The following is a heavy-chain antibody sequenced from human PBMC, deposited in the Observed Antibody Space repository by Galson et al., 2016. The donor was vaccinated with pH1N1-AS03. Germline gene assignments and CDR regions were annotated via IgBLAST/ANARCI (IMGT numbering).Heavy chain of an antibody. CDR1: GYTFKSHG. CDR3: ARGGDQKDY. V-gene: IGHV1-18*01. Sequence: SVKVSCKASGYTFKSHGISWVRQAPGQGLEWMGWISAYTGKTNYAQKFQGRVTMTTDTSTSTAYMELRSLISDDTAVYYCARGGDQKDYWGQGTLVTVSS. J-gene: IGHJ4*02. D-gene: IGHD3-16*01. CDR2: ISAYTGKT.